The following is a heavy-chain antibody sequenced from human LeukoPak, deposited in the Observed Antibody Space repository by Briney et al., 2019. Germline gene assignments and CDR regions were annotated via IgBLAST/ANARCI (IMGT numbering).Heavy chain of an antibody. Sequence: ASVKVSCKASGYIFTTYYMHWLRQAPGQGPEWMGIINPHGGSTDYAQKFQGMVTMTRDTSISTAYMELTRLRSDDTAVYYCARGGLRVMVYRLYYMDVWGKGTTVTVSS. CDR2: INPHGGST. CDR3: ARGGLRVMVYRLYYMDV. CDR1: GYIFTTYY. V-gene: IGHV1-2*02. J-gene: IGHJ6*03. D-gene: IGHD2-8*01.